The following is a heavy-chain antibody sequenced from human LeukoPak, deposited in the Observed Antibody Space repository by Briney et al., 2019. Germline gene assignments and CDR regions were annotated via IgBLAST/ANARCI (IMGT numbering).Heavy chain of an antibody. CDR3: ARGHSFDYGEYRYYFDY. Sequence: SETLSLTCTVSGGSISSSSYYWGWIRQPPGKGLEWIGSIYYSGSTYYNPSLKSRVTISVDTSKNQFSLKLSSVTAADTAVYYCARGHSFDYGEYRYYFDYWGQGTLVTVSS. D-gene: IGHD4-17*01. V-gene: IGHV4-39*01. CDR1: GGSISSSSYY. J-gene: IGHJ4*02. CDR2: IYYSGST.